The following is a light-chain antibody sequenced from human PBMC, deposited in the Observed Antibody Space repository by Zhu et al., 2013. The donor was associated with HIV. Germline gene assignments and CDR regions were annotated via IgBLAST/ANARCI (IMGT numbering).Light chain of an antibody. CDR3: QQSYSTPS. CDR1: QSISNY. CDR2: AAS. V-gene: IGKV1-39*01. Sequence: DIQMTQSPSSLSASVGDRVTITCRASQSISNYLNWYQQKPGKAPKVLIYAASSLVSGVPSRFSGSGSGTDFTLTISSLQPEDFATYYCQQSYSTPSFGGGTKVEIK. J-gene: IGKJ4*01.